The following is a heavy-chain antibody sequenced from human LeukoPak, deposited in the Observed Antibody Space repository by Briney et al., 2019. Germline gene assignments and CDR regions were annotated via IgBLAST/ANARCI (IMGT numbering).Heavy chain of an antibody. CDR3: AKDRDIVVVPAAVRDY. J-gene: IGHJ4*02. CDR1: GFTFSSYA. V-gene: IGHV3-23*01. Sequence: GGSLRLSCAASGFTFSSYAMSWVRQAPGKGLEWVSAISGSGGSTYYADSVKGRFTISRDNSKNTLYLQMNSLRVEDTAVYYCAKDRDIVVVPAAVRDYWGQGTLVTVSS. CDR2: ISGSGGST. D-gene: IGHD2-2*01.